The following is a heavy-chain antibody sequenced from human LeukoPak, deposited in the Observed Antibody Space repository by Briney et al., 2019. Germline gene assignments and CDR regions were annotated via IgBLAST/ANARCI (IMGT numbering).Heavy chain of an antibody. V-gene: IGHV4-59*08. Sequence: SETLSLTCTVSGGSISSYYWSWIRQPPGKGLEWIGYIYYSGSANYNPSPKSRVTISVDTSKTQFSLKRSSVTAADTAVYYCARHRGRGYSYGVDYWGQGTLVTVSS. CDR3: ARHRGRGYSYGVDY. CDR2: IYYSGSA. D-gene: IGHD5-18*01. J-gene: IGHJ4*02. CDR1: GGSISSYY.